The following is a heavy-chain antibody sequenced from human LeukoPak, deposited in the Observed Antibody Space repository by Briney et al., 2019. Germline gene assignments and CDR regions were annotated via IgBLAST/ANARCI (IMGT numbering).Heavy chain of an antibody. Sequence: HPGGSLRLSCAASGFTFSSYEMNWVRQAPGKGLEWVSYISSSGSTIYYADSVKGRFTISRDNAKNSLYLQMNSLRAEDTAVYYCARDQWGWPYYYMDVWGKGTTVTISS. V-gene: IGHV3-48*03. D-gene: IGHD1-26*01. CDR1: GFTFSSYE. CDR2: ISSSGSTI. J-gene: IGHJ6*03. CDR3: ARDQWGWPYYYMDV.